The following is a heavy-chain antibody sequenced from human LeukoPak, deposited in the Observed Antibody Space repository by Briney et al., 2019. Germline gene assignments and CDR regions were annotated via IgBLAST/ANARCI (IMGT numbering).Heavy chain of an antibody. CDR2: INPNSGGT. Sequence: ASVKVSCKASGYTFTGYYMHWVRQAPGQGLEWMGWINPNSGGTNYAQKSQGRVTMTRDTSISTAYMELSRLRSDDTAVYYSALIATSSHYYDSSGYYPYFDHWGQGTLVTVSS. V-gene: IGHV1-2*02. CDR3: ALIATSSHYYDSSGYYPYFDH. CDR1: GYTFTGYY. J-gene: IGHJ4*02. D-gene: IGHD3-22*01.